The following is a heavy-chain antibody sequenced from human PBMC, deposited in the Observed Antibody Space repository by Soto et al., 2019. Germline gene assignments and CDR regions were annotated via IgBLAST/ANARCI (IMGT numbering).Heavy chain of an antibody. CDR2: INPQTGGT. CDR1: GYTFTGYY. D-gene: IGHD2-2*01. Sequence: ASVKVSCKASGYTFTGYYIHWVREAPGQGLEWMGWINPQTGGTSYSQKFQGRVTLSRDTSINTAYLELSRLRFDDAAVYFCARERYQVISDGMDVWGQGTTVTVSS. CDR3: ARERYQVISDGMDV. J-gene: IGHJ6*02. V-gene: IGHV1-2*02.